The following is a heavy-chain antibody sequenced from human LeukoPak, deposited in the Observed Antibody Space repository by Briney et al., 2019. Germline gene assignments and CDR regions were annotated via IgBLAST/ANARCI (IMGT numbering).Heavy chain of an antibody. CDR3: ARDIEAAGLFLDY. J-gene: IGHJ4*02. D-gene: IGHD6-13*01. CDR2: INKDGSEK. Sequence: PGGSLRLSCAASGFTFTNWMTWVRQAPGKGLEWVANINKDGSEKQYVDSVKGRFTISRDNPKNSVYLQMSSLRVEDTAVYYCARDIEAAGLFLDYWGQGTLVTVSS. CDR1: GFTFTNW. V-gene: IGHV3-7*01.